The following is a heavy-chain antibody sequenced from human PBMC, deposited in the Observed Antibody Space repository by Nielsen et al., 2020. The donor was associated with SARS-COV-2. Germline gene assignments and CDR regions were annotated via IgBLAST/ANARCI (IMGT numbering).Heavy chain of an antibody. Sequence: GESLKISCKASGYTFTSHLLGWVRQMPGKGLEWMGIIYPGDSDSRYSPSFQGQVTISADKSTSTAYLQWSSLKASDTAIYYCARRYCSSPSCYGDPWGRGTLVTVSP. J-gene: IGHJ5*02. CDR2: IYPGDSDS. V-gene: IGHV5-51*01. CDR3: ARRYCSSPSCYGDP. CDR1: GYTFTSHL. D-gene: IGHD2-2*01.